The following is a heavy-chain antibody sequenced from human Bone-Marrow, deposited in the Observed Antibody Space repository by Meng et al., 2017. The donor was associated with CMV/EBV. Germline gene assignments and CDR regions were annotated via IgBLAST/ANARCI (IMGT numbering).Heavy chain of an antibody. CDR3: ARDASYHDSSGYWEGAFDI. CDR1: GFTCSSYA. J-gene: IGHJ3*02. CDR2: ISGSGGST. Sequence: GESLKISWAASGFTCSSYAMSWVRQAPGKGLEWVSAISGSGGSTYYADSVKGRFTISRDNSKNTLYLQMNSLRAEDTAVYYCARDASYHDSSGYWEGAFDIWGQGTMVTVSS. V-gene: IGHV3-23*01. D-gene: IGHD3-22*01.